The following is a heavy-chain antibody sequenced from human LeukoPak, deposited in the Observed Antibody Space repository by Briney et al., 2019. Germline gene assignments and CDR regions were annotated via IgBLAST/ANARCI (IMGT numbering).Heavy chain of an antibody. CDR3: TRDSVGDSYADY. CDR2: IKQDGSEK. CDR1: GFTFTNYY. Sequence: GGSLRLSCAVSGFTFTNYYMSWVRQAPGKGLEWVANIKQDGSEKYYVDSVKGRFTISRDNAKNSLYLQMNSLRAEDTAVYYCTRDSVGDSYADYWGQGTLVTVSS. V-gene: IGHV3-7*03. J-gene: IGHJ4*02. D-gene: IGHD5-18*01.